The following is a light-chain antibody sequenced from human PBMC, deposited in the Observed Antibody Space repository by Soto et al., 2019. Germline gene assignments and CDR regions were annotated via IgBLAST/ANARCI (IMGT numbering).Light chain of an antibody. CDR1: QGIRND. V-gene: IGKV1-6*01. Sequence: AIQMTQSPSSLSASVGDRVTITCRASQGIRNDLGRYQQKPGKAPKLLIYAASSLQSGAPSRFSGIGSGTDFTLTISSLQPEDFATYYCLQDYNYPLTFGQGTKVEIK. CDR2: AAS. J-gene: IGKJ1*01. CDR3: LQDYNYPLT.